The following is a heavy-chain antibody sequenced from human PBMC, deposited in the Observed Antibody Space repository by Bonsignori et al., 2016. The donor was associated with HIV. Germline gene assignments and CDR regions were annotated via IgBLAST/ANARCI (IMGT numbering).Heavy chain of an antibody. D-gene: IGHD3-3*01. CDR2: INSDGSST. V-gene: IGHV3-74*01. Sequence: VRQAPGKGLVWVSRINSDGSSTSYADSVKGRFTISRDNAKNTLYLQMNSLRAEDTAVYYCARGGGWYYDFWSGYYQATNFDYWGQGTLVTVSS. CDR3: ARGGGWYYDFWSGYYQATNFDY. J-gene: IGHJ4*02.